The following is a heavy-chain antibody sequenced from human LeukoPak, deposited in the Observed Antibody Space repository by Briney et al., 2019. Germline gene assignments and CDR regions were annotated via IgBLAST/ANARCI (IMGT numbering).Heavy chain of an antibody. CDR3: AKDVRYCSSTSCQKRNWFNP. J-gene: IGHJ5*02. V-gene: IGHV3-30*02. CDR1: GFTFSSYG. Sequence: GGSLRLSCAASGFTFSSYGMHWVRQAPCKGLEWVAFIRYDGSNKYYADSVKGRFTISRDNSKNTLYLQMNSLRAEDTAVYYCAKDVRYCSSTSCQKRNWFNPWGQGTLVTVSS. D-gene: IGHD2-2*01. CDR2: IRYDGSNK.